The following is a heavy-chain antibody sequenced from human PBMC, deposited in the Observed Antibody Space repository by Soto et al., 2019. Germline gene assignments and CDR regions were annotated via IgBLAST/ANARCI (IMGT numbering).Heavy chain of an antibody. D-gene: IGHD3-3*02. Sequence: QVQLVQSGAEVKKPGSSVKVSCKTSGGTFRTSAISWVRQAPGQGLEWMGGIMPVFPTPDYAQKFQGRVTITADESTGSGYMELSSLRSEDTAVYYCARDKDRQQLGGDYYYIMDVWGQGNTVTVSS. CDR1: GGTFRTSA. J-gene: IGHJ6*01. CDR3: ARDKDRQQLGGDYYYIMDV. V-gene: IGHV1-69*12. CDR2: IMPVFPTP.